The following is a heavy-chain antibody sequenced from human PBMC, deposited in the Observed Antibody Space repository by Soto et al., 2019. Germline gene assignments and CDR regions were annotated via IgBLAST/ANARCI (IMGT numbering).Heavy chain of an antibody. Sequence: ASVKVSCKASGGTFSSYAISWVRQAPGQGLEWMGGIIPIFGTANYAQKFQGRVTITADESTSTAYMGLSSLRSEDTAVYYCARDLFGDGEYCSGGSCPKGAFDIWGQGTMVTVSS. J-gene: IGHJ3*02. V-gene: IGHV1-69*13. CDR1: GGTFSSYA. D-gene: IGHD2-15*01. CDR2: IIPIFGTA. CDR3: ARDLFGDGEYCSGGSCPKGAFDI.